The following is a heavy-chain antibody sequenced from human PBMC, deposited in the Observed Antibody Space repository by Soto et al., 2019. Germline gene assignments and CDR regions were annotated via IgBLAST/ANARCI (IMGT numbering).Heavy chain of an antibody. J-gene: IGHJ4*02. Sequence: EVQLVESGGGLVQPGGSLRLSCAASGLTFSSSWMSWARQAPGKGLQWVANIKEDGSEEYYLDSVKGRFTISRDNAKNSLYLQMNSLTAEDTAVSYCARDLGYQTLDYWGQGTPVTVSS. V-gene: IGHV3-7*01. CDR2: IKEDGSEE. CDR3: ARDLGYQTLDY. CDR1: GLTFSSSW. D-gene: IGHD6-25*01.